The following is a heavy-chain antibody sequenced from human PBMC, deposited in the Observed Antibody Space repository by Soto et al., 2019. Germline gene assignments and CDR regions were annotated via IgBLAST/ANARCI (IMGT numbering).Heavy chain of an antibody. CDR2: IIPIFGTA. J-gene: IGHJ4*02. D-gene: IGHD5-12*01. Sequence: QVQLVQSGAEVKKPGSSVKVSCKASGGTFSSYAISWVRQDPGQGLEWMGGIIPIFGTANYAQKFQGRVTITADECTSTAYMELRRPSSEDPAVYYCAGGDGYINFDYWGQGTLVTVSS. CDR1: GGTFSSYA. CDR3: AGGDGYINFDY. V-gene: IGHV1-69*12.